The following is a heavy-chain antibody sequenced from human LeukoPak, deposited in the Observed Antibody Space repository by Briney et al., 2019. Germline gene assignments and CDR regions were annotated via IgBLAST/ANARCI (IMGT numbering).Heavy chain of an antibody. CDR1: GYTFTNYD. Sequence: ASVKVSCKASGYTFTNYDINWVRQATGQGLEGMGWMNPYSGNTGYAQEFQGRITMTRDTSISTAYMELSSLRSEDTAMYYCAKSKVGATTLPIDFWGQGTLVTVSS. D-gene: IGHD1-26*01. J-gene: IGHJ4*02. CDR2: MNPYSGNT. CDR3: AKSKVGATTLPIDF. V-gene: IGHV1-8*01.